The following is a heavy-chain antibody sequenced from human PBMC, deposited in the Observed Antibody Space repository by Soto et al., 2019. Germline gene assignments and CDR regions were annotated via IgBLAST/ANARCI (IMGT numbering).Heavy chain of an antibody. CDR1: GFTFSNYA. V-gene: IGHV3-30*04. CDR3: ARVGCSGAPCYSYSFDS. Sequence: SLRLSCAVSGFTFSNYAMHWVRQAPGKRLEWVAVISFDARNTHYADSVKGRFTISRDYSENTLYLQMNSLRVQDTGLYYCARVGCSGAPCYSYSFDSWGQGAQV. D-gene: IGHD2-15*01. CDR2: ISFDARNT. J-gene: IGHJ4*02.